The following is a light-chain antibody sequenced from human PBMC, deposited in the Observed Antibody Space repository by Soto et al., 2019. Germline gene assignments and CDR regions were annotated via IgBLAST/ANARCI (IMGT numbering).Light chain of an antibody. Sequence: IQLTQSPSSLSASVGHSVTITCGASKAIGSSFAWYRQKPGKAPKLLIYAASTLQSGVPSRFSGSGSGTEFTLTISSLKPEDFATYYCQQLNSYPQTFGGGTKVDIK. CDR3: QQLNSYPQT. J-gene: IGKJ4*01. CDR2: AAS. CDR1: KAIGSS. V-gene: IGKV1-9*01.